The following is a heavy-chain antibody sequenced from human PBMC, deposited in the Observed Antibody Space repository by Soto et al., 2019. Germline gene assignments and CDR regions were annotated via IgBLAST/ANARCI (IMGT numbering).Heavy chain of an antibody. CDR1: AYSFTNYW. V-gene: IGHV5-51*01. CDR2: IYPGDSDI. CDR3: ERKASGHYYEGFDY. D-gene: IGHD3-3*01. Sequence: PGESLKISCNGSAYSFTNYWIGWVRQMPGKGLGWMGSIYPGDSDIKYSPSFQGQVTISADKSINTAYLQWSSLKASDSAMYYCERKASGHYYEGFDYWGQGTLVTVSS. J-gene: IGHJ4*02.